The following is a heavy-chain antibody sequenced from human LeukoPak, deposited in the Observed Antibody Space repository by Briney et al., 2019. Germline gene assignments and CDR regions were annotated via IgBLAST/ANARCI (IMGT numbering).Heavy chain of an antibody. Sequence: GGSLRLSCAASGFTFSSYWMSWVRQAPGKGLEWVANIKQDGSEKYYVDSVKGRFTISRDNAKNSLYLQMNSLRAEDTAVYYCARALVAGHSSSWFWFDPWGQGTLVTVSS. V-gene: IGHV3-7*01. D-gene: IGHD6-13*01. CDR1: GFTFSSYW. CDR3: ARALVAGHSSSWFWFDP. CDR2: IKQDGSEK. J-gene: IGHJ5*02.